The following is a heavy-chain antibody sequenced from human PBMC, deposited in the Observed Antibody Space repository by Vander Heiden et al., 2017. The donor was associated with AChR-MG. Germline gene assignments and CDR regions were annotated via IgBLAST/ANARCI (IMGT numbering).Heavy chain of an antibody. J-gene: IGHJ4*02. CDR2: ILASGSST. D-gene: IGHD3-16*01. V-gene: IGHV3-23*01. CDR3: VQVSYTVDYRFYFDY. CDR1: GFTFGGHV. Sequence: EVQLLESGGGLVQPGGSLRLSCAASGFTFGGHVMAWVRQSPGMGLEWVSGILASGSSTYYADSVRGRFTISRDNSRSTLYLQMSSLRVDDTALYYCVQVSYTVDYRFYFDYWGQGSLVTVSS.